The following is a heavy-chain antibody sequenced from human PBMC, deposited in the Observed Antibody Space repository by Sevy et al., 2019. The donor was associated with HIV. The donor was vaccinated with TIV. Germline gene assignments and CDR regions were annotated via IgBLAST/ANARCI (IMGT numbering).Heavy chain of an antibody. Sequence: GGSLRLSCAASGITFSNYGVSWVRQAPGKGLEWVSFISRNGGSTYFADSVKGRFTISRDNSKNTLYLQMNSLRAEDTALYFCPKAIISPGGNALDIWGPGTMVTVSS. CDR2: ISRNGGST. CDR3: PKAIISPGGNALDI. CDR1: GITFSNYG. V-gene: IGHV3-23*01. J-gene: IGHJ3*02.